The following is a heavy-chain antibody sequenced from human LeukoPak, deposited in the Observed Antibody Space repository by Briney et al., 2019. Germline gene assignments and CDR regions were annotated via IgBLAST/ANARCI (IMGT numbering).Heavy chain of an antibody. Sequence: ASVKVSCKASGYTFTGYYMHWVRQAPGQGLEWTGWINPNSGGTNYAQKFQGRVTMTRDTSISTAYMELSRLRSDDTAVYYCARDMTAAGTGYFDLWGRGTLVTVSS. CDR3: ARDMTAAGTGYFDL. CDR2: INPNSGGT. J-gene: IGHJ2*01. CDR1: GYTFTGYY. V-gene: IGHV1-2*02. D-gene: IGHD6-13*01.